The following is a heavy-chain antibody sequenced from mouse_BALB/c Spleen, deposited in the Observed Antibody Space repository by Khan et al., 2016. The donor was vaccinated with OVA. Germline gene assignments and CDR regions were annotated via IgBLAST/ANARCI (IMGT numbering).Heavy chain of an antibody. D-gene: IGHD2-3*01. J-gene: IGHJ3*01. CDR1: GFNIKDYY. Sequence: VPLQESGAELVRPGGLVNFSCKASGFNIKDYYMYSVKQSPEQGLELIGRIDRDSGHTIYDPNVQGKYSISSDTYSNTAYLQLSSLTSEDTAVYYCARDGYSPWVAYWGQGTLVTVSA. CDR2: IDRDSGHT. CDR3: ARDGYSPWVAY. V-gene: IGHV14-1*02.